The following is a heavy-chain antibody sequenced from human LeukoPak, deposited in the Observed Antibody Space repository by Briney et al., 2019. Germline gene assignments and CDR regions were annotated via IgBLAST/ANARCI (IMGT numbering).Heavy chain of an antibody. CDR1: GFTFSSYS. J-gene: IGHJ3*02. D-gene: IGHD5-18*01. CDR3: ARDRIQLWLDAFDI. V-gene: IGHV3-21*01. Sequence: GGFLRLSCAASGFTFSSYSMNWVRQAPGKGLEWVSSISSSSSYIYYADSVKGRFTISRDNAKNSLYLQMNSLRAEDTAVYYCARDRIQLWLDAFDIWGQGTMVTVSS. CDR2: ISSSSSYI.